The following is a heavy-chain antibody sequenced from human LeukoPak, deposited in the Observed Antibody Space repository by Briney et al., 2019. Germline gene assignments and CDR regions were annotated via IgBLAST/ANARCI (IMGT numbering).Heavy chain of an antibody. Sequence: PSETLPLTCTVSGGSISSYYWSWIRQPPGKGLEWIGCIYYSGSTNHNPSLKSRVTISVDTSKNQFSLKLSSVTAADTAVYYCARSDWYYYYMDVWGKGTTVTISS. CDR3: ARSDWYYYYMDV. CDR1: GGSISSYY. D-gene: IGHD2-21*01. V-gene: IGHV4-59*01. J-gene: IGHJ6*03. CDR2: IYYSGST.